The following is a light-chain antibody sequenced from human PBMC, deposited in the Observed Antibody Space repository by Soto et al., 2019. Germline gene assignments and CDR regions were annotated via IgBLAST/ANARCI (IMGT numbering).Light chain of an antibody. Sequence: VLTHSRGTLSLSRGERATVSCRASQSVSSNYLAWYHQKPGQAPRLLIFGASSRATGIPDRFSGSGSGTEFTLTISRLEPEDFAVYYCHQYGISPFGGGTKV. J-gene: IGKJ4*01. CDR3: HQYGISP. CDR2: GAS. CDR1: QSVSSNY. V-gene: IGKV3-20*01.